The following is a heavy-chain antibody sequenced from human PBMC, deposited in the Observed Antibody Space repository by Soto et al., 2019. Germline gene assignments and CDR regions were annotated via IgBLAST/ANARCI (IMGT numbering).Heavy chain of an antibody. Sequence: EVQLVESGGGLVEPGGSLRLSCGVSGIPFIDAWMSWVRQAPGKGLEWVGRIKSKGSGGTTDYAAPVKDRFTISRDDSKNRLYLQMNSLKTEDTAVYYCAWNGDIFHGINVWGRGTTVTVSS. CDR2: IKSKGSGGTT. J-gene: IGHJ6*02. CDR1: GIPFIDAW. D-gene: IGHD1-1*01. CDR3: AWNGDIFHGINV. V-gene: IGHV3-15*01.